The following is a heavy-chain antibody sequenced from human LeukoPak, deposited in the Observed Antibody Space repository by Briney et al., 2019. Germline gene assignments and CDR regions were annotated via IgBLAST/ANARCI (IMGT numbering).Heavy chain of an antibody. V-gene: IGHV4-34*01. D-gene: IGHD1-26*01. J-gene: IGHJ4*02. CDR2: INHSGST. CDR3: ARGSGGSYPFDY. CDR1: GGSFSGYY. Sequence: SETLSLTCAVYGGSFSGYYWSWIRQPPGKGLEWIGEINHSGSTNYNPSLKSRVTISVDTSKNQFSLKLSSVTAADTAVYYCARGSGGSYPFDYWGQGTLVTVSS.